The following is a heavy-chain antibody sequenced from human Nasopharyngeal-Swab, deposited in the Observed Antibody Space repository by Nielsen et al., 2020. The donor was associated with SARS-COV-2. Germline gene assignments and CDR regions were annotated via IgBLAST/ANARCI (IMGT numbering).Heavy chain of an antibody. Sequence: SETLSLTCTASGCPISSSSYYWGWIRQPPGQGLEWFGSIYYSGSTYYNPSLKSRVTISVDTSKNQFSLKLSSVTAADTAVYYCARGENTGTSPFDYWGQGTLVTVSS. CDR1: GCPISSSSYY. J-gene: IGHJ4*02. CDR3: ARGENTGTSPFDY. V-gene: IGHV4-39*07. CDR2: IYYSGST. D-gene: IGHD1-7*01.